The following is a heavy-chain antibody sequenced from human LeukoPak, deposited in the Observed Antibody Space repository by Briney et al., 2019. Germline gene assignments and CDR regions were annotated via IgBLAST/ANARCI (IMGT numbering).Heavy chain of an antibody. V-gene: IGHV4-4*07. CDR3: ARVGVLSIVVVSTSHYYYYMDV. CDR1: GGSISSYY. CDR2: IYTSGST. D-gene: IGHD3-22*01. J-gene: IGHJ6*03. Sequence: SETLSLTCTVSGGSISSYYWSWIRQPAGKGLEWIGRIYTSGSTNYNPSLKSRVTMSVDTSKNQFSLKLSSVTAADTAVYYRARVGVLSIVVVSTSHYYYYMDVWGKGTTVTVSS.